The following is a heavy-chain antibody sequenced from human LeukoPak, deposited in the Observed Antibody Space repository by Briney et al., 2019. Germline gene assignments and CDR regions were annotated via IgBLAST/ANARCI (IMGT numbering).Heavy chain of an antibody. D-gene: IGHD3-16*01. CDR1: GFTFSSYE. CDR3: ARSGPEGVKDYLDY. Sequence: GGSLRLSCAASGFTFSSYEMNWVRQAPGKGLEWVSYISSSGSTIYYADSVKGRFTISRDNARNSLHLQMNSLRAEDTAVYYCARSGPEGVKDYLDYWGQGTLVTVSS. J-gene: IGHJ4*02. CDR2: ISSSGSTI. V-gene: IGHV3-48*03.